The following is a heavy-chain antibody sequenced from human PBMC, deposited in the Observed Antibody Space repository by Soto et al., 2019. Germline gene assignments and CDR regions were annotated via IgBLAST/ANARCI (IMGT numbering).Heavy chain of an antibody. Sequence: PGGTLRLCCAASGFNVNSDYMNWVRQTPGKGLEWVASIYSGETTYYADSVRGRFTISSDKSKNTLYFQLSSLRIEDTAVYYCTRDGRGLGRLSLFEYWGQGVLVTVSS. CDR1: GFNVNSDY. D-gene: IGHD2-21*02. CDR2: IYSGETT. CDR3: TRDGRGLGRLSLFEY. V-gene: IGHV3-53*01. J-gene: IGHJ4*02.